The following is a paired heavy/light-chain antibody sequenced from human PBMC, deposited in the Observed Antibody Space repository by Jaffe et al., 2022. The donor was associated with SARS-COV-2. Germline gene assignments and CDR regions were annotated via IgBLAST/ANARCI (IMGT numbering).Heavy chain of an antibody. J-gene: IGHJ4*02. CDR3: ATGIGYHDF. Sequence: EVQLVESGGGLVQPGGSLRLSCEVSELTFSSYWMSWVRQAPGKGLEWVAHITKDGSEKSYVDSVKGRFTISRDDAKNSLSLQMNSLRAEDTAVYYCATGIGYHDFWGQGTLVTVSS. CDR1: ELTFSSYW. V-gene: IGHV3-7*01. D-gene: IGHD5-18*01. CDR2: ITKDGSEK.
Light chain of an antibody. CDR1: QNVGTY. CDR2: AAS. V-gene: IGKV3-11*01. CDR3: QRRSLWSPTTWT. Sequence: EIVLTQSPATLSLSPGERATISCRASQNVGTYVAWYQQKRGRAPRLLIYAASNRVTGIPARFSASGSGTDFTLTISSLEPEDFAVYYCQRRSLWSPTTWTFGQGTEVEFK. J-gene: IGKJ1*01.